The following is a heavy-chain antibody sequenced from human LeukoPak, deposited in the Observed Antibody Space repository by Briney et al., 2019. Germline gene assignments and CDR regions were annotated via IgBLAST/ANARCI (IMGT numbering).Heavy chain of an antibody. V-gene: IGHV1-46*01. CDR1: GYTVTTYY. CDR2: LNPSGGSS. J-gene: IGHJ6*02. Sequence: ASVKVSCKASGYTVTTYYMHWVRQAPGQGPEWMGILNPSGGSSSYAQKFQGRATLTRATSTSTVYMELSSLRSEDTAVYYCASVYKNGMDVWGQGTTVIVSS. D-gene: IGHD5-24*01. CDR3: ASVYKNGMDV.